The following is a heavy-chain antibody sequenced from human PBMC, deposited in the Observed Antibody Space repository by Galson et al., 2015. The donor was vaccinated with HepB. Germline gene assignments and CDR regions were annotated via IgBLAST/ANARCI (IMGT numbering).Heavy chain of an antibody. CDR2: TYHSGAT. CDR3: ARSAPAWIPLLQHGMDV. J-gene: IGHJ6*02. CDR1: GDSINSYY. D-gene: IGHD5-12*01. Sequence: LSLTCTVSGDSINSYYWNWIRQSPERGLEWIGYTYHSGATSYNPSLKSRVTISVASSKKQFSLKLSSVTAADTAVHYCARSAPAWIPLLQHGMDVWGQGTTVTVSS. V-gene: IGHV4-59*01.